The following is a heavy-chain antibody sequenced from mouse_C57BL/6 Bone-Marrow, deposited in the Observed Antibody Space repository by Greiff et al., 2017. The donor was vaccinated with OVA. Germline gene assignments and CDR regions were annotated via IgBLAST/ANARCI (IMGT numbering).Heavy chain of an antibody. Sequence: EVQRVESGEGLVKPGGSLKLSCAASGFTFSSYAMSWVRQTPEKRLEWVAYISSGGDYIYYADPVKGRFTISRDNARNTLYLQMSSLKSEDTAMYYCTRDEGYYGSSRAWFAYWGQGTLVTVSA. D-gene: IGHD1-1*01. CDR3: TRDEGYYGSSRAWFAY. CDR2: ISSGGDYI. CDR1: GFTFSSYA. J-gene: IGHJ3*01. V-gene: IGHV5-9-1*02.